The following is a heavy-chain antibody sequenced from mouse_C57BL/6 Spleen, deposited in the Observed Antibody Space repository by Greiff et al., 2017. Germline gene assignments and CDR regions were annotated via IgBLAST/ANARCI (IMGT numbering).Heavy chain of an antibody. CDR1: GYTFTSYW. J-gene: IGHJ3*01. V-gene: IGHV1-50*01. D-gene: IGHD3-2*02. CDR2: IDPSDSYT. CDR3: ARKGSGYGWFAY. Sequence: QVQLQQPGAELVKPGASVKLSCKASGYTFTSYWMQWVKQRPGQGLEWIGEIDPSDSYTNYNQKFKGKATLTVDTSSSTAYMQLSSLTSEDSAVYYCARKGSGYGWFAYWGQGTLVTVSA.